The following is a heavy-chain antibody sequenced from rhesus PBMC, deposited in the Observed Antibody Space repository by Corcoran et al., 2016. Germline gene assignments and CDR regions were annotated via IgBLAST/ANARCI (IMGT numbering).Heavy chain of an antibody. J-gene: IGHJ4*01. CDR3: ARVLIAAAGRWDY. D-gene: IGHD6-25*01. V-gene: IGHV4S19*01. CDR1: GGSIRSSNW. Sequence: QVQLQESGPGLVKPSETLSLTCAVPGGSIRSSNWWSWIRQPPGQGLEWIGYISGSSGSTYYNPSLKSRVTISKDTSKNQFSLKLSSVTAADTAVYYCARVLIAAAGRWDYWGQGVLVTVSS. CDR2: ISGSSGST.